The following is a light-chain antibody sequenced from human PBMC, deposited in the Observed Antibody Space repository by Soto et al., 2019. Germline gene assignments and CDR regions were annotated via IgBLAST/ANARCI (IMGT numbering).Light chain of an antibody. J-gene: IGKJ4*01. Sequence: EIVMTQSPVTLSVSLGARATLSCRASQSVRSNLAWYQRKPGQAPRLLIYGASTRVTGIPARFSGSGSGTEFTLTISSLQSEDFAVYHCQQYSNWPLTFGGGTKVEIK. CDR1: QSVRSN. CDR3: QQYSNWPLT. V-gene: IGKV3-15*01. CDR2: GAS.